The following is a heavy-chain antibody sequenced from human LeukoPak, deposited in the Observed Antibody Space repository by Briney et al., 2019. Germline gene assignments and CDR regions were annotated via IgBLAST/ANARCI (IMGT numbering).Heavy chain of an antibody. Sequence: SETLSLTCTVSGGSISSGGYYWSWIRQHPGKGLEWIGYIYYSGNTYYNPSLKSRVTISVDTSKNQFSLKLSSVTAADTAVYYCARATTYYDLWSAINWGQGTLVTVSS. J-gene: IGHJ4*02. D-gene: IGHD3-3*01. CDR1: GGSISSGGYY. CDR3: ARATTYYDLWSAIN. CDR2: IYYSGNT. V-gene: IGHV4-31*03.